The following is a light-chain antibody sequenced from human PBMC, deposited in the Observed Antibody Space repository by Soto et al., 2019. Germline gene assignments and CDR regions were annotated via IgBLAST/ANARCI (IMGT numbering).Light chain of an antibody. J-gene: IGKJ2*01. CDR2: AAS. V-gene: IGKV1-39*01. CDR3: QQTYSTLPYT. CDR1: QSISRY. Sequence: DIQMTQSPSSLSASVGDRVTITCRASQSISRYLNWYQQKPGKAPKLLIYAASSLQSGVPSRFSGRGSGTDFTLTISSLQPEDFATYYCQQTYSTLPYTFGQGTKLEIK.